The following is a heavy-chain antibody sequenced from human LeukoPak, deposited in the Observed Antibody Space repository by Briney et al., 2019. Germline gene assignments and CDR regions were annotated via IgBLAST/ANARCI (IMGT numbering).Heavy chain of an antibody. CDR2: INSGGGT. V-gene: IGHV3-66*01. CDR3: ARSGYDLGWFDP. D-gene: IGHD5-12*01. CDR1: GFTISGFY. Sequence: GGSLRLSCAASGFTISGFYMTWVRQAPGKGLEWVSVINSGGGTYYADSVRGRFTISRDNSKNTLSLQMNSLRAEDTAVYYCARSGYDLGWFDPWGQGTLVTVSS. J-gene: IGHJ5*02.